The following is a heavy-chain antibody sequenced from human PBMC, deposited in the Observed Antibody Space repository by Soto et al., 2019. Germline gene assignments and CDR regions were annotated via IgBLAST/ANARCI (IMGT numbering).Heavy chain of an antibody. Sequence: EVQLVESGGGLVQPGGSLRLSCAASGFSVSSNYMNWVRQAPGKGLEWVSIIHNGGETYYADSVKDRFTVSRDNSKNTVFLQMNSLRVEDTAVYYCARDSWSKYWGQGTLVTVSS. J-gene: IGHJ1*01. V-gene: IGHV3-66*01. CDR2: IHNGGET. CDR1: GFSVSSNY. CDR3: ARDSWSKY. D-gene: IGHD2-15*01.